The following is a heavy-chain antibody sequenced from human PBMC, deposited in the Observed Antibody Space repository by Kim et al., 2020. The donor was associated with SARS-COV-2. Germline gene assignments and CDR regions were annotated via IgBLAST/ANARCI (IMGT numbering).Heavy chain of an antibody. CDR2: ISYDGSNK. CDR3: ARDESEVWYDAFDI. CDR1: GFTFSSYA. J-gene: IGHJ3*02. Sequence: GGSLRLSCAASGFTFSSYAMHWVRQAPGKGLEWVAVISYDGSNKYYADSVKGRFTISRDNSKNTLYLQMNSLRAEDTAVYYCARDESEVWYDAFDIWGQGTMVTVSS. V-gene: IGHV3-30-3*01. D-gene: IGHD6-13*01.